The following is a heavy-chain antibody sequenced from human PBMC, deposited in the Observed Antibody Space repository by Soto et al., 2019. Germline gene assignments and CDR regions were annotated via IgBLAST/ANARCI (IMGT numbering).Heavy chain of an antibody. CDR3: PRSTPGNPFDI. V-gene: IGHV3-21*01. CDR2: ISAGGRSI. J-gene: IGHJ3*02. CDR1: GFSFTSYT. D-gene: IGHD3-10*01. Sequence: EVQLVESGGGLVKPGGSLRVSCAASGFSFTSYTMNWVRQAPGKGLEWVASISAGGRSIYYADSLKGRSTVSRDNAKSSLYLQMNSLRAEDTAVYYPPRSTPGNPFDIWGQGTMVTVSS.